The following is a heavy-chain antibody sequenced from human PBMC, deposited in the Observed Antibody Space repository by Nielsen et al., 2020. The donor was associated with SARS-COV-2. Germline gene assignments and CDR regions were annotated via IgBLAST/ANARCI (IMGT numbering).Heavy chain of an antibody. CDR3: ARGRIAARRRDYYYYYGMDV. CDR2: INPSGGST. Sequence: WVRQAPGQGLEWMGIINPSGGSTSYAQKFQGRVTMTRDTSTSTVHMELSSLRSEDTAVYYCARGRIAARRRDYYYYYGMDVWGQGTTVTVSS. J-gene: IGHJ6*02. V-gene: IGHV1-46*01. D-gene: IGHD6-6*01.